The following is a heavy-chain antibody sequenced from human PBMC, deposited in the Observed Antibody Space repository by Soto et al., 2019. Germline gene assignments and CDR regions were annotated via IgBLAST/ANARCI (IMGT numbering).Heavy chain of an antibody. V-gene: IGHV4-59*08. CDR2: IYYNGNT. J-gene: IGHJ5*02. Sequence: SETLSLTCTVSGGSISNHYWSWIRQPPGKGLEWIGYIYYNGNTNYNPSLKSRVTISVDTSKNQISLKLSSVTAADTAVYYCARLHDFWSGYSGYNWFDPWGQGTLVTVSS. CDR3: ARLHDFWSGYSGYNWFDP. D-gene: IGHD3-3*01. CDR1: GGSISNHY.